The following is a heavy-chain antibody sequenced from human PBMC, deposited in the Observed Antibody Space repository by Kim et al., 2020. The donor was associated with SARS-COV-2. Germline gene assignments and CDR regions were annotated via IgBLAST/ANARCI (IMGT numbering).Heavy chain of an antibody. V-gene: IGHV4-31*03. CDR1: GGSISSGGYY. J-gene: IGHJ5*02. Sequence: SETLSLTCTVSGGSISSGGYYWSWIRQHPGKGLEWIGYIYYSGSTYYNPSLKSRVTISVDTSKNQFSLKLSSVTAAVTAVYYCARSGEDYYDSSGYWFDPWGQGTLVTVSS. CDR2: IYYSGST. CDR3: ARSGEDYYDSSGYWFDP. D-gene: IGHD3-22*01.